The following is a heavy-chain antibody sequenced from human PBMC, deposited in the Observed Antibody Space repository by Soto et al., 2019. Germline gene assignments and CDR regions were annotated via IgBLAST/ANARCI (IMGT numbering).Heavy chain of an antibody. Sequence: PGGSLRLSCAASGFTFSIYAMNWVRLAPGKGLEWVSAISGSGGSTYYADSVKGRFTISRDNSKNTLYLQMNSLRAEDTAVYYCAKGYREVTMVRGYYFDYWGRGTLVTVSS. CDR3: AKGYREVTMVRGYYFDY. V-gene: IGHV3-23*01. D-gene: IGHD3-10*01. CDR1: GFTFSIYA. CDR2: ISGSGGST. J-gene: IGHJ4*02.